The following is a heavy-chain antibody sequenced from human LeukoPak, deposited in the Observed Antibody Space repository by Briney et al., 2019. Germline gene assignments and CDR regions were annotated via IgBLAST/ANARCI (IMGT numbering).Heavy chain of an antibody. Sequence: SVKVSCKAFGATLNIGHAFIWARQAPGQGLQWMGRIIPFLGEVNYAQSFQGRVSFTADKSTATMYMEMKSLRLDDTAIYYCSPCGHAYDWFGPWGQGTLVTVSS. D-gene: IGHD5-12*01. CDR1: GATLNIGHA. CDR3: SPCGHAYDWFGP. J-gene: IGHJ5*02. V-gene: IGHV1-69*04. CDR2: IIPFLGEV.